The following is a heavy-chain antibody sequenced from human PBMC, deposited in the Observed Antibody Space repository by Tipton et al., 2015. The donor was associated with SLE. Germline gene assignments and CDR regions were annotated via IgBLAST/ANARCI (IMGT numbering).Heavy chain of an antibody. CDR2: IFFAFSAWTT. J-gene: IGHJ4*02. D-gene: IGHD6-13*01. CDR1: GASISSSNHY. V-gene: IGHV4-39*07. Sequence: TLSLTCAVSGASISSSNHYWGWIRQPPGKGLEWIGHIFFAFSAWTTYYNPSLKSRVTISADTSKNQFSLKLSSVTAADTAVYYCARSAGYGSSWAHFDYWGQGTLVTVSS. CDR3: ARSAGYGSSWAHFDY.